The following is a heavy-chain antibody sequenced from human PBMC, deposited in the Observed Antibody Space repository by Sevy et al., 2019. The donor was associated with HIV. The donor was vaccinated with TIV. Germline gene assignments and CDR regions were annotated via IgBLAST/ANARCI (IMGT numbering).Heavy chain of an antibody. CDR1: GFTFADYA. D-gene: IGHD3-10*01. V-gene: IGHV3-49*04. J-gene: IGHJ4*02. CDR3: TRDRFYGFDL. Sequence: GGSLRLSCTVSGFTFADYAMSWVRQAPGKGLEWVGFIRMQAHGGTTENAASVKGRFTLSRDDSKSVAYLQMNSLKTEDTAVYYCTRDRFYGFDLWGQGTLDTVSS. CDR2: IRMQAHGGTT.